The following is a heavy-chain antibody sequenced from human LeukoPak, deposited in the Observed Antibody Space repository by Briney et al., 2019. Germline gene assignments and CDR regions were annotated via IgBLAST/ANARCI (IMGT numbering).Heavy chain of an antibody. V-gene: IGHV1-69*05. J-gene: IGHJ4*02. CDR1: GGTFSSYA. Sequence: RASVKVSCKASGGTFSSYAISWVRQAPGQGLEWMGRIIPIFGTANYAQKFQGRVTITTDESTSTAYMELSSLRSEDTAVYYCARGSSGWYRFDYWGQGTLLTVSS. D-gene: IGHD6-19*01. CDR2: IIPIFGTA. CDR3: ARGSSGWYRFDY.